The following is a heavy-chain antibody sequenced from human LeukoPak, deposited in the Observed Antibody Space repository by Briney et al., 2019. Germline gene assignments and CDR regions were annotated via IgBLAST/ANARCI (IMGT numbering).Heavy chain of an antibody. CDR2: INWNGDST. D-gene: IGHD6-13*01. J-gene: IGHJ6*03. CDR1: GFTFDDYG. Sequence: PGGSLRLSCAASGFTFDDYGMTWVRQAPGKGLEWVSSINWNGDSTGYADSVKGRFTISRDNAKNSLSLQMNSLRAEDTAVYYCARYRGGAAGIGQYYMDVWGKGTTVTVS. CDR3: ARYRGGAAGIGQYYMDV. V-gene: IGHV3-20*04.